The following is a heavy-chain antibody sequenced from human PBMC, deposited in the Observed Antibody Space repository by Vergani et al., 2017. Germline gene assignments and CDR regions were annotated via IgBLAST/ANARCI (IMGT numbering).Heavy chain of an antibody. CDR3: ARDLVVPASHDAFDI. D-gene: IGHD2-2*01. Sequence: EVQLVESGGGLVQPGGSLRLTCTASGCTFSDYSMIWVRQAPGKGLEWISYITRSIIVYYADSVMGRFTISRDNDKDSLYLQMNSLRAEDTALYYCARDLVVPASHDAFDIWGQGTLVTVSS. CDR1: GCTFSDYS. J-gene: IGHJ3*02. V-gene: IGHV3-48*01. CDR2: ITRSIIV.